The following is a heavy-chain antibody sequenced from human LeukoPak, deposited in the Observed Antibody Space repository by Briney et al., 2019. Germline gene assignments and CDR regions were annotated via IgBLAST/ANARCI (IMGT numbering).Heavy chain of an antibody. D-gene: IGHD4-23*01. CDR3: AKATLRTTVVKGFLDY. J-gene: IGHJ4*02. CDR1: GFTFSNAW. CDR2: IRGSGGST. V-gene: IGHV3-23*01. Sequence: GGSLRLSCAASGFTFSNAWMSWVCQAPGEGLEWVSAIRGSGGSTYYTDSVKGRFTISRDNSKDTLYLQMNSLRAEDTAVYYCAKATLRTTVVKGFLDYWGQGTLVTVSS.